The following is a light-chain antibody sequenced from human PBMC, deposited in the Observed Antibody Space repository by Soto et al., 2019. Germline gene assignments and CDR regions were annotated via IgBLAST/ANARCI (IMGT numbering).Light chain of an antibody. J-gene: IGLJ2*01. Sequence: QSALTQPPSASGSPGQSVTISCTGTSSDVGGYNYVSWYQQHPGKAPKLTIYEVSKRPSGVPDRFSGSKSGNTASLTVSGLQAEDEADYYCSSYAGSLVVFGGGTKVTVL. V-gene: IGLV2-8*01. CDR3: SSYAGSLVV. CDR2: EVS. CDR1: SSDVGGYNY.